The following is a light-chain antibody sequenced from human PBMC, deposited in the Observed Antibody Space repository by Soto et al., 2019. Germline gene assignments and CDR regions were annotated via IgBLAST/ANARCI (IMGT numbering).Light chain of an antibody. CDR3: QKYSSVIT. CDR1: QGISNF. CDR2: AAS. Sequence: DIQMTQSPSSLSASVGDRVTITCRASQGISNFLAWYQQKPGKVPKLLISAASTLQSGVPSRFSGSGSGTDFTLTISSLQPGDVAAYYCQKYSSVITGGQRTRLEIK. J-gene: IGKJ5*01. V-gene: IGKV1-27*01.